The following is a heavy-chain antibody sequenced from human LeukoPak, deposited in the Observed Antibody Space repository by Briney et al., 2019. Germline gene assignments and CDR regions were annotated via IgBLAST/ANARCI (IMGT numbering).Heavy chain of an antibody. V-gene: IGHV1-18*01. CDR1: GYTFTSYG. CDR2: ISAYNGNT. CDR3: ASHKAAAGNYYYGMDV. D-gene: IGHD6-13*01. J-gene: IGHJ6*02. Sequence: ASVKVSCKASGYTFTSYGISWVRQAPGQGLEWMGWISAYNGNTNYAQKLQGRVTMTTDTSTSTAYMELSSLRSEDTAVYYCASHKAAAGNYYYGMDVWGQGTTVTVSS.